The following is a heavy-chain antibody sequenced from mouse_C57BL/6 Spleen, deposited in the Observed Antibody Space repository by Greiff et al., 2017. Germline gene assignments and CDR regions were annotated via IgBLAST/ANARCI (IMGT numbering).Heavy chain of an antibody. CDR3: ARLDDYDGWYFDV. V-gene: IGHV7-3*01. D-gene: IGHD2-4*01. J-gene: IGHJ1*03. CDR2: ISNKANGYTT. CDR1: GFTFTDYY. Sequence: EVQLVESGGGLVQPGGSLSLSCAASGFTFTDYYMSWVRQPPGKALEWLGFISNKANGYTTEYSASVKGRFTIARDNSQSILYLQMNALRAEDSATYYCARLDDYDGWYFDVWGTGTTVTVSS.